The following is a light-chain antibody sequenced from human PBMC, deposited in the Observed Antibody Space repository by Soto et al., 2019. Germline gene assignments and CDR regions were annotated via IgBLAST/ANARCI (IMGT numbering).Light chain of an antibody. CDR3: QTWGTGLWV. V-gene: IGLV4-69*01. J-gene: IGLJ3*02. Sequence: QSVLTQSPSASASLGASVKLTCTLSSGHSNYAIAWHQQQPEKGPRYLMKVNSDGSHYKGDGIPDRCSGSSSTAERYLTISSLQSEDEADYCCQTWGTGLWVFGGGTKLTVL. CDR2: VNSDGSH. CDR1: SGHSNYA.